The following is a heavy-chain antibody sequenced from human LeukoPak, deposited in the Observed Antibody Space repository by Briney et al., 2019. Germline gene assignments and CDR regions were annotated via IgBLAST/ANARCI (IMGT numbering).Heavy chain of an antibody. CDR1: GFTFSNHA. CDR3: AKDRYSSSWVDAFDI. V-gene: IGHV3-23*01. CDR2: ISGSGGST. J-gene: IGHJ3*02. Sequence: GGSLRLSCAASGFTFSNHAMSWVRQAPGKGLEWVSAISGSGGSTYYADSVKGRFTISRDNSKNTLYLQMNSLRAEDTAVYYCAKDRYSSSWVDAFDIWGQGTMVTVSS. D-gene: IGHD6-13*01.